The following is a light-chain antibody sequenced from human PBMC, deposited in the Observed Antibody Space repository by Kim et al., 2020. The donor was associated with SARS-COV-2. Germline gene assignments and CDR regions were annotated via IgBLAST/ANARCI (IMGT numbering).Light chain of an antibody. Sequence: EIEMTQSPATLSVSPGESATLSCRASQTVGSHLAWYQQKPGQAPRLLIYSASTRATGIPPRFRGSGSGTEFTLTISSLQSEDSAIYYCQHHENGPPYTFGQGTKLEI. CDR1: QTVGSH. CDR2: SAS. V-gene: IGKV3-15*01. J-gene: IGKJ2*01. CDR3: QHHENGPPYT.